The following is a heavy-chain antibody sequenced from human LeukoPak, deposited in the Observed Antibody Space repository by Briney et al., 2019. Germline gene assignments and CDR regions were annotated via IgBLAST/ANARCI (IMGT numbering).Heavy chain of an antibody. CDR3: VRESVLAVAGTNYYYGMDV. J-gene: IGHJ6*02. D-gene: IGHD6-19*01. CDR1: GFTFSTYD. V-gene: IGHV3-13*01. Sequence: PGGSLRLSCAASGFTFSTYDMHWVRQATGKGLEWVSPFGAAGDTYYSESVKGRFTISRDDAKNSLSLHMNSLRGGDTAVYYCVRESVLAVAGTNYYYGMDVWGLGTTVTVSS. CDR2: FGAAGDT.